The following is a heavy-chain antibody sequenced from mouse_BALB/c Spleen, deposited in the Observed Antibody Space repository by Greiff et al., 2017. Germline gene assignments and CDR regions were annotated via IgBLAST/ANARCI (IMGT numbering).Heavy chain of an antibody. CDR3: ARGELWSYYFDY. Sequence: ESGPGLVKPSQSLSLTCSVTGYSITSGYYWNWIRQFPGNKLEWMGYISYDGSNNYNPSLKNRISITRDTSKNQFFLKLNSVTTEDTATYYCARGELWSYYFDYWGQGTTLTVSS. CDR1: GYSITSGYY. CDR2: ISYDGSN. J-gene: IGHJ2*01. V-gene: IGHV3-6*02. D-gene: IGHD1-1*02.